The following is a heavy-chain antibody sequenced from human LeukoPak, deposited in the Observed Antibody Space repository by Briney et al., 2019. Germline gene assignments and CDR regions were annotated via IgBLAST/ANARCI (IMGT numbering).Heavy chain of an antibody. V-gene: IGHV4-34*01. D-gene: IGHD3-10*01. CDR1: GGSFSGYY. Sequence: SETLSLTCAVYGGSFSGYYWSWIRQPPGKGLEWIGEINHSGSTNYNPSLKSRVTISVDTSKNQFSLKLSSVTAADTAVYYCARDGGSGSYFVYFDYWGQGTLVTVSS. CDR3: ARDGGSGSYFVYFDY. J-gene: IGHJ4*02. CDR2: INHSGST.